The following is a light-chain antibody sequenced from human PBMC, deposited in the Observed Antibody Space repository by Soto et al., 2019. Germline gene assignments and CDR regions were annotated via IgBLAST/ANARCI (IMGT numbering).Light chain of an antibody. CDR1: QSLLHSNGNNC. J-gene: IGKJ2*01. CDR3: MQALQTPRT. CDR2: LGS. V-gene: IGKV2-28*01. Sequence: DIVMTQIPLSLPVTPGEPASISCRSSQSLLHSNGNNCLDWYLQRPGQSPQLLIYLGSNRASGVPDRFSGSGSGIDFTLKISRVEAEDVGVYYCMQALQTPRTFGQGTKLEIK.